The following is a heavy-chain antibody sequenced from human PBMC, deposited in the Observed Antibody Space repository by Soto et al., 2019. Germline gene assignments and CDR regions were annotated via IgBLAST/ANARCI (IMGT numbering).Heavy chain of an antibody. J-gene: IGHJ6*02. CDR3: ASQQLVSFVDYYGMDV. CDR2: IYTSGST. CDR1: GGSISSYY. Sequence: SETLSLTCTVSGGSISSYYWSWIRQPAGKGLEWIGRIYTSGSTNYNPSLKSRVTMSVDTSKNQFSLKLSSVTAADTAVYYCASQQLVSFVDYYGMDVWGQGTPVTVSS. D-gene: IGHD6-13*01. V-gene: IGHV4-4*07.